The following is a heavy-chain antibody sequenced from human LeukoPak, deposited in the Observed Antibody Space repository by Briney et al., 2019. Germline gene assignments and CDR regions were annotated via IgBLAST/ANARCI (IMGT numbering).Heavy chain of an antibody. CDR1: GFTFSSYA. D-gene: IGHD6-13*01. V-gene: IGHV3-23*01. Sequence: GGSLRLSCAAYGFTFSSYAMSWVRQAPGKGLEWVSAISGSGGSTYYADSVKGRFTISRDNSKNTLYLQMNSLRAEDTAVYYCAKDRRIAAAGTGDDYWGQGTLVTVSS. CDR2: ISGSGGST. CDR3: AKDRRIAAAGTGDDY. J-gene: IGHJ4*02.